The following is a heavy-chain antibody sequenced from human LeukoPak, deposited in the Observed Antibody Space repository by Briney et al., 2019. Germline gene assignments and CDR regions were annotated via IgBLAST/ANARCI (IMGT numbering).Heavy chain of an antibody. D-gene: IGHD3-22*01. CDR2: IFPILGIA. V-gene: IGHV1-69*04. J-gene: IGHJ4*02. CDR3: ARDGDDSSGYYTY. CDR1: GGTFSSYA. Sequence: ASVKVSCKASGGTFSSYAISWVRQAPGQGLEWMGRIFPILGIANYAQKFQGRVTITADKSTSTAYMELSSLRSEDTAVYYCARDGDDSSGYYTYWGQGTLVTVSS.